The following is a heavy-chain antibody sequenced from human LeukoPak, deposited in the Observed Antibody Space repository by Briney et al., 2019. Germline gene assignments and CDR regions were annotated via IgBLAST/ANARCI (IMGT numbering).Heavy chain of an antibody. Sequence: GGSLRLSCAASGFTFSICGMHWLRQAPGKGLEWVAVIWYDGGNKRYADSVKGRFTISRDNSKNTLDLQMNSLRADDTAVYYCARDGFISNTWYGFLGFWGQGTLVTVSS. CDR2: IWYDGGNK. CDR1: GFTFSICG. CDR3: ARDGFISNTWYGFLGF. J-gene: IGHJ4*01. V-gene: IGHV3-33*01. D-gene: IGHD6-13*01.